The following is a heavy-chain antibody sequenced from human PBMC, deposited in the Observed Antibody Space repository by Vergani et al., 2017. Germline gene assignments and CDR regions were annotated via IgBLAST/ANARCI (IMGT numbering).Heavy chain of an antibody. CDR1: ESSFISNE. V-gene: IGHV5-51*03. D-gene: IGHD4-17*01. CDR2: INPIDSKI. Sequence: EVMLVQSGAEVKKPGESLKISCKYSESSFISNEIAWVRQMSGKGLQWMGNINPIDSKIAYSPSFQGQVTISADKSISTAYLQWSSLKASDTAMYYCARRYGDYRGGQRYFDYWGQGTLVTVSS. CDR3: ARRYGDYRGGQRYFDY. J-gene: IGHJ4*02.